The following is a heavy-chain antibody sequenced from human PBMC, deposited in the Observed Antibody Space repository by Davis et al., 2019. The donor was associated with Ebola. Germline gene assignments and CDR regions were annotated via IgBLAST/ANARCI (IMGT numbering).Heavy chain of an antibody. CDR3: ARQGTTSWDS. CDR1: GNSFTSHW. CDR2: IYTGDSDT. J-gene: IGHJ4*02. V-gene: IGHV5-51*01. Sequence: GESLKISCKDSGNSFTSHWIGWVRQMPGKGLEWMGIIYTGDSDTRYNPSFQGQVTFSVDKSIRTAYLHWNSLKASDTATYYCARQGTTSWDSWGQGTLVTVSS. D-gene: IGHD2-2*01.